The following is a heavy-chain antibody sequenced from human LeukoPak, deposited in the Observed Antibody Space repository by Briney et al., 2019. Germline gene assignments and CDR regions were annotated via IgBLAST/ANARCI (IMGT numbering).Heavy chain of an antibody. CDR1: GFTFSSYW. Sequence: GGSLRLSCAASGFTFSSYWMHWVRQAPGKGLVWVSRINTDGSSTSYADSVKGRFTISRDNSKNTLYLQMNSLRAEDTAVYYCARENVLRYFDWLRDLDYWGQGTLVSVSS. CDR2: INTDGSST. D-gene: IGHD3-9*01. CDR3: ARENVLRYFDWLRDLDY. J-gene: IGHJ4*02. V-gene: IGHV3-74*01.